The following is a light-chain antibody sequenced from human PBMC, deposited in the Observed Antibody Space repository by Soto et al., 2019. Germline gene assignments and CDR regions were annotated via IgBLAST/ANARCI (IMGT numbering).Light chain of an antibody. CDR2: AAS. CDR1: QGIRND. Sequence: AIQMTQTPASLSAFVGDRVTITCRASQGIRNDLGWYQQKPGKAPKLLIYAASNLQSGVPSRFSGSGSGTDFTLTISSLQPEDFATYYCLQDRNYPRTFGQGTKVEIK. V-gene: IGKV1-6*01. CDR3: LQDRNYPRT. J-gene: IGKJ1*01.